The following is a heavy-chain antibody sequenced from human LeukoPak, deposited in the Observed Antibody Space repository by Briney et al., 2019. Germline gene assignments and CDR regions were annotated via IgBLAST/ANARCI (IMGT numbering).Heavy chain of an antibody. CDR2: FYYNGIT. CDR3: ARLPGHCISATCFGYYAMDV. CDR1: GGSISSASYS. Sequence: PSETLSLTCTVSGGSISSASYSWGWIRQPPGTGLEWLGTFYYNGITNYNPSLKSRVTISVDTSKDLFSLDLSSVTAADTAVYNCARLPGHCISATCFGYYAMDVWGQGTTVTASS. D-gene: IGHD2-2*01. J-gene: IGHJ6*02. V-gene: IGHV4-39*01.